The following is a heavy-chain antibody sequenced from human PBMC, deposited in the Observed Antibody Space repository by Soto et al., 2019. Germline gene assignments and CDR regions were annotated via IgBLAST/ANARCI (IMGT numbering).Heavy chain of an antibody. V-gene: IGHV4-31*03. CDR1: GGYISSGGYY. J-gene: IGHJ6*02. CDR2: IYYSGST. D-gene: IGHD4-17*01. CDR3: ARERYGGDYYYGMDV. Sequence: QVHLQESGPGLVKPSQTLSLTCTVSGGYISSGGYYWNWIRQHPGKGLEWIGYIYYSGSTYYNPSLKSRVTISVDTSKNQFSLKLSSVTAADTAVYYCARERYGGDYYYGMDVWGQGTTVTVSS.